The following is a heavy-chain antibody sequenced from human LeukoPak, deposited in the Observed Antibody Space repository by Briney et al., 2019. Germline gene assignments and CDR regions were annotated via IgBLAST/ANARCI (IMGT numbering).Heavy chain of an antibody. Sequence: SETLSLTCTVSGGSISSYYWSWIRQPAGKGLEWIGRIHTSGSTNYNPSLKSRVTMSVDTSKNQFSLKLSSVTAADTAVYYCARLPNLPAGLYYFDYWGQGILVTVSS. CDR2: IHTSGST. CDR3: ARLPNLPAGLYYFDY. D-gene: IGHD2-2*01. V-gene: IGHV4-4*07. CDR1: GGSISSYY. J-gene: IGHJ4*02.